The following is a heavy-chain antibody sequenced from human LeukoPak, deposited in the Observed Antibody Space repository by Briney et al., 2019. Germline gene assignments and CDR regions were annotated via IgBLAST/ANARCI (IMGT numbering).Heavy chain of an antibody. J-gene: IGHJ4*02. D-gene: IGHD4-17*01. CDR2: IYYSGST. V-gene: IGHV4-59*01. Sequence: PSETLSLTCTVSGGSIRSYYWSWIRQPPGKGLEWIGYIYYSGSTNYNPSLKSRVTISVDTSKNQFSLKLSSVTAADTAVYYCARDRCGDYVADYWGQGTLVTVSS. CDR3: ARDRCGDYVADY. CDR1: GGSIRSYY.